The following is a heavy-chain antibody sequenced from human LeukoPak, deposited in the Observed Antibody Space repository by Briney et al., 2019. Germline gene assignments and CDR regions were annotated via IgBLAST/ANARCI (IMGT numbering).Heavy chain of an antibody. CDR1: GDSVSSNSAA. CDR2: IYYSGST. Sequence: SQTLSLTCAISGDSVSSNSAAWNWIRQSPGKGLEWIGYIYYSGSTNYNPSLKGRVTISVDTSKNQFSLKLSSVTAADTAVYYCARVIAVAGYMFFDYWGQGTLVTVSS. J-gene: IGHJ4*02. CDR3: ARVIAVAGYMFFDY. V-gene: IGHV4-61*01. D-gene: IGHD6-19*01.